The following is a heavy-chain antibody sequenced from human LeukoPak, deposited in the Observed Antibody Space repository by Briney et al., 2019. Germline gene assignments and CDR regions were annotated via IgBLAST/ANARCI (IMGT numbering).Heavy chain of an antibody. D-gene: IGHD5-12*01. V-gene: IGHV3-21*01. CDR3: ARDPYGYSGYDS. Sequence: GGSLRLSCAASGFTFSAYDMNWVRQAPGKGLEWVSSISGSSTYIYYADSVEGRFTISRDNAKNSLYLQMNSLRAEDTAVYYCARDPYGYSGYDSWGQGTLVTVSS. CDR1: GFTFSAYD. J-gene: IGHJ5*01. CDR2: ISGSSTYI.